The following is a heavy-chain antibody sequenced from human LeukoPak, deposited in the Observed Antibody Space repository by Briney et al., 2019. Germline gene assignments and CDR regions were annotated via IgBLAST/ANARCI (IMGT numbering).Heavy chain of an antibody. J-gene: IGHJ4*02. V-gene: IGHV3-7*01. Sequence: AGGSLRLCCAASGFSFTSLWMTWVRQAPGKGLEWVANIKQDGSEIYYVDSVKGRFTISRDNAKNSLYLQMNSLRAEDTAVYYCASGSGFLFDHWGQGTLVTVSS. CDR2: IKQDGSEI. D-gene: IGHD6-19*01. CDR1: GFSFTSLW. CDR3: ASGSGFLFDH.